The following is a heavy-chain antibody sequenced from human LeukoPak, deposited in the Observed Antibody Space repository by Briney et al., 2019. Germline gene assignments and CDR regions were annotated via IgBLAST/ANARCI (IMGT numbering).Heavy chain of an antibody. V-gene: IGHV4-59*12. CDR1: GGSISSYY. CDR3: ARGITMVRGRYYYYYMDV. D-gene: IGHD3-10*01. J-gene: IGHJ6*03. Sequence: SETLSLTCTVSGGSISSYYWSWIRQPPGKGLEWIGYIYYSGSTNYNPSLKSRVTISVDTSKNQFSLKLSSVTAADTAVYYCARGITMVRGRYYYYYMDVWGKGTTVTVSS. CDR2: IYYSGST.